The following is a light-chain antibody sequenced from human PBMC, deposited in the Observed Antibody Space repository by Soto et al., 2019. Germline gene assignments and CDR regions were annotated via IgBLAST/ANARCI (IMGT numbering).Light chain of an antibody. V-gene: IGKV2-40*01. CDR3: MKPLEFPPFT. Sequence: DFVMTQTPLSLPVTPGEPASVSCRSSQSLLDSEDGNTSLDWYLQKPGQSPQLLISTLSYRASGVPDGFSGSGSGSDFTLKISRVEAGDVGVCYCMKPLEFPPFTFGPGTKVDIK. J-gene: IGKJ3*01. CDR2: TLS. CDR1: QSLLDSEDGNTS.